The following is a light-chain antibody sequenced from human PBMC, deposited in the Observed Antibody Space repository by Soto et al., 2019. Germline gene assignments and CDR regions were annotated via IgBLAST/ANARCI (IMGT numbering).Light chain of an antibody. Sequence: SYELTQPPSVSVSPGQTASITCSGDKLGDKYACWYQQKPGQSPVLVIYQDSRPSGIPERFSGSNSGNTATLTISGTQAMDEADYYCQAWDSSTVVFGGGTKLTVL. CDR1: KLGDKY. CDR3: QAWDSSTVV. V-gene: IGLV3-1*01. CDR2: QDS. J-gene: IGLJ2*01.